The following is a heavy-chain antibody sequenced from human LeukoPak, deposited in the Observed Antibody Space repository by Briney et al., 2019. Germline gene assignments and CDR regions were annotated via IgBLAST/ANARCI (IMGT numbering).Heavy chain of an antibody. CDR1: RDSISRGSYY. J-gene: IGHJ4*02. CDR2: INHSGST. V-gene: IGHV4-39*07. CDR3: ARGPDGYKSPKSGVIDY. D-gene: IGHD5-24*01. Sequence: SETLSLTCTVSRDSISRGSYYWGWIRQPPGKGLEWIGEINHSGSTNYNPSLKSRVTISVDTSKNQFSLKLSSVTAADTAVYYCARGPDGYKSPKSGVIDYWGQGTLVTVSS.